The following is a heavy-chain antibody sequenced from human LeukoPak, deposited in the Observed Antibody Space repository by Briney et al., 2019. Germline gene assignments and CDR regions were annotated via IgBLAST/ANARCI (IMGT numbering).Heavy chain of an antibody. V-gene: IGHV3-33*06. D-gene: IGHD5-18*01. CDR1: GFTFSSYG. Sequence: GRSLRLSWAASGFTFSSYGMHWVRQAPGKGLEWVAVIWYDGSNKYYADSVKGRFTISRDNSKNTLYLQMNSLRAEDTAVYYCAKDTRGYSYGYGSNNWFDPWGQGTLVTVSS. J-gene: IGHJ5*02. CDR3: AKDTRGYSYGYGSNNWFDP. CDR2: IWYDGSNK.